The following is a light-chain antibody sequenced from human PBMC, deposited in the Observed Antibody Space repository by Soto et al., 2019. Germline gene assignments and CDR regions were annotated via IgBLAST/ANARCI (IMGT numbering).Light chain of an antibody. J-gene: IGKJ5*01. CDR3: MQRRQLPFT. V-gene: IGKV2D-29*01. Sequence: DIVMTQTPLSLSVTPGQPASISCKSSQSLLHSDGKTYVYWYLRKQGQPPQLRIYEVSTRSSGVPDRFSGSGSRTYCTLKISRLEAEDVGFYYRMQRRQLPFTFGLGTRLEVK. CDR2: EVS. CDR1: QSLLHSDGKTY.